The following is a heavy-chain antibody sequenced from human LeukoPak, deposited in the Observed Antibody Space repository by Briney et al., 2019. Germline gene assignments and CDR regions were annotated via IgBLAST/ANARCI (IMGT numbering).Heavy chain of an antibody. V-gene: IGHV3-11*01. CDR3: ARERGTYCSGGSCYIDY. CDR2: ISSSGFTI. J-gene: IGHJ4*02. D-gene: IGHD2-15*01. CDR1: GFTFSDYY. Sequence: GGPLRLSCAASGFTFSDYYMSWIRQAPGKGLEWVLYISSSGFTIYYADSVKGRFTLSRDNAKNSLSLQMNSLRAEDTAVYYCARERGTYCSGGSCYIDYWGQGTLVTVSS.